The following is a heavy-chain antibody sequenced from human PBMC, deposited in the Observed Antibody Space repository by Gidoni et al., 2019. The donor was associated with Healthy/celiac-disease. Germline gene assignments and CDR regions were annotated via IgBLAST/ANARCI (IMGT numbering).Heavy chain of an antibody. Sequence: EVQLLESGGGLVQPGGSLRLSCAASGFTFSSYAMSWVRQAPGKGLEWVSAISGSGGSTYYADSVKGRFTISRDNSKNTLYLQMNSLRAEDTAVYYCASVDTAMGRFDYWGQGTLVTVSS. CDR1: GFTFSSYA. V-gene: IGHV3-23*01. J-gene: IGHJ4*02. CDR2: ISGSGGST. CDR3: ASVDTAMGRFDY. D-gene: IGHD5-18*01.